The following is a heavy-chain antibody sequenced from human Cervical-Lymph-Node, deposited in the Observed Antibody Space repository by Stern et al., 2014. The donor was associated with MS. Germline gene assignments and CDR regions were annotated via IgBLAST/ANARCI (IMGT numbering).Heavy chain of an antibody. V-gene: IGHV4-4*02. CDR2: IFESGTT. CDR1: GGSVSSRYW. D-gene: IGHD3-10*01. J-gene: IGHJ6*02. CDR3: ARHQTGADAMDV. Sequence: QLQLQESGPGLVKPSGTLSLTCAVSGGSVSSRYWWSWVRQSPGKGLEWIGEIFESGTTNYSPSLKSRVTISVDKSKNQLSLKLSSATAADTAVYYCARHQTGADAMDVWGQGTTVTVSS.